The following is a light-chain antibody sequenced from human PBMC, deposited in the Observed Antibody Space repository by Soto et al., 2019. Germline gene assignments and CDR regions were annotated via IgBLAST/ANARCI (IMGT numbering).Light chain of an antibody. CDR1: QSISSW. CDR3: QQYNSYPWT. J-gene: IGKJ1*01. V-gene: IGKV1-5*01. CDR2: DAS. Sequence: DIQMTQSPSTLSASVGYRFTITCRASQSISSWLAWYQQKPGKAPKLLIYDASTLESGAPSRFSGSGSGTELTLTINSLQPDDFASYYCQQYNSYPWTFGQGTTGDIK.